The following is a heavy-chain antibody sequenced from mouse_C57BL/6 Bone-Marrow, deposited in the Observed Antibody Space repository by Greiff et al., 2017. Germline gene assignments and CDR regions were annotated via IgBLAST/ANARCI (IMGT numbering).Heavy chain of an antibody. CDR2: IYPASGNT. CDR3: ARDLYYDYDDDD. D-gene: IGHD2-4*01. V-gene: IGHV1-66*01. CDR1: GYNFKSYY. J-gene: IGHJ2*01. Sequence: VQLQQSGPELVKPGASVKISCKASGYNFKSYYIHWVKQRPGQGLEWIGWIYPASGNTKYTEKFKGKDTLTADTSSSTAYLQLSSLTSEDSAVYYCARDLYYDYDDDDGGQGTTLTVSS.